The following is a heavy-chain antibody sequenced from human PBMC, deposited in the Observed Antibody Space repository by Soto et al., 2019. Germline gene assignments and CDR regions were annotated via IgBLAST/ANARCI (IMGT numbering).Heavy chain of an antibody. CDR1: RFTFSSYG. CDR3: AKGFSGTVDY. CDR2: ISSDGSKK. J-gene: IGHJ4*02. V-gene: IGHV3-30*18. D-gene: IGHD2-8*02. Sequence: QVQLVESGGGVVQPGTSLRLSCAAGRFTFSSYGMHWVRQAPGKGLEWVAIISSDGSKKYYADSVRGRFTISRDNSKNTLHLQMNSLRDEDTAVYYCAKGFSGTVDYWGQGTLVIVSS.